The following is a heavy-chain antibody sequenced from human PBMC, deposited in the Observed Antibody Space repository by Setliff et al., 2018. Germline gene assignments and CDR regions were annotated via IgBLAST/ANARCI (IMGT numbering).Heavy chain of an antibody. CDR2: IQKSGGT. D-gene: IGHD3-3*01. J-gene: IGHJ6*02. CDR1: GVSISSYY. V-gene: IGHV4-59*01. Sequence: SLTCNVSGVSISSYYWSWIRQPPGKGLESIGYIQKSGGTNYNPALKSRVTISVDTSTNQFSLKLRSVTAADTAVYYCARLSWNGLRYYGLDVWGQGTTVTAP. CDR3: ARLSWNGLRYYGLDV.